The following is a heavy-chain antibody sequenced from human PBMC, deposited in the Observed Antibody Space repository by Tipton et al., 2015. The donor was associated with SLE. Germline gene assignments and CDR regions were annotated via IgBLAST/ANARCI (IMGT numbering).Heavy chain of an antibody. CDR1: GGSINSGAYY. V-gene: IGHV4-31*03. CDR2: IYYSGRT. CDR3: ARRHYSGPFDN. D-gene: IGHD5-12*01. J-gene: IGHJ4*02. Sequence: TLSLTCTVSGGSINSGAYYWSWIRQHTGKGLEWIGYIYYSGRTYYNPSLKSRVSFSIDTSKNQFSLKLNSVTAADTAVYYCARRHYSGPFDNWGQGTLVTVST.